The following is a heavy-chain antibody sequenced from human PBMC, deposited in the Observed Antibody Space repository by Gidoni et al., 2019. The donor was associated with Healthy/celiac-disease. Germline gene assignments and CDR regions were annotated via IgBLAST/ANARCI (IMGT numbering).Heavy chain of an antibody. J-gene: IGHJ6*02. Sequence: SYGMHWVRQAPGKGLEWVAVISYDGSNKYYADSVKGRFTISRDNSKNTLYLQMNRLRAEDTAVYYCAKDSLYCGGDCYSPQYYYYYYGMDVWGQGTTVTVSS. V-gene: IGHV3-30*18. CDR3: AKDSLYCGGDCYSPQYYYYYYGMDV. D-gene: IGHD2-21*02. CDR2: ISYDGSNK. CDR1: SYG.